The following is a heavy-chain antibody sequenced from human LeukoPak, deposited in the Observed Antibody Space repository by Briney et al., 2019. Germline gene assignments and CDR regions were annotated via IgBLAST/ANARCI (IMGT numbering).Heavy chain of an antibody. V-gene: IGHV3-30*02. CDR1: GFTFSSYS. Sequence: GGSLRLSCAASGFTFSSYSMNWVRQAPGKGLEWVAFIRYDGSNKYYADSVKGRFTISRDNSKNTLYLQMNSLRAEDTAVYYCARVISGWTDYWGQGTLVTVSS. D-gene: IGHD6-19*01. CDR2: IRYDGSNK. CDR3: ARVISGWTDY. J-gene: IGHJ4*02.